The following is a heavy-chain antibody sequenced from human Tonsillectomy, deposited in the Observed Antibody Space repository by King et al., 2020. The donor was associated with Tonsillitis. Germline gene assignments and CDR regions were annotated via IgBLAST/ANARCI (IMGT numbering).Heavy chain of an antibody. CDR2: ISSRGNTI. V-gene: IGHV3-48*03. CDR1: GFTFRSYE. Sequence: VQLVESGGGLVQPGGSLRLSCAASGFTFRSYEMNWGRQAPGKGLEWVSYISSRGNTIDYEDSVRGRFSITRHNAKNSLSLQMNSLRVEDTAVYYCARGASGISFDYWGQATLVTVPS. D-gene: IGHD3-16*01. CDR3: ARGASGISFDY. J-gene: IGHJ4*02.